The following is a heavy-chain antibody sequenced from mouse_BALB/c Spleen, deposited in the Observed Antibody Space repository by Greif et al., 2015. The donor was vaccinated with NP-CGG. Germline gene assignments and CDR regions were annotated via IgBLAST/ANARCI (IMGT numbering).Heavy chain of an antibody. CDR1: GFTFSDYY. V-gene: IGHV5-12*02. Sequence: EVKVVESGGGLVQPGGSLKLSCATSGFTFSDYYMYWVRQTPEKRLEWVAYISNGGGSTYYPDTVKGRFTISRDNAKNALCLQRSRLKSEDTAMYYCARLRSTMIPYWSFDVWGAGTTVTVSS. CDR2: ISNGGGST. CDR3: ARLRSTMIPYWSFDV. D-gene: IGHD2-4*01. J-gene: IGHJ1*01.